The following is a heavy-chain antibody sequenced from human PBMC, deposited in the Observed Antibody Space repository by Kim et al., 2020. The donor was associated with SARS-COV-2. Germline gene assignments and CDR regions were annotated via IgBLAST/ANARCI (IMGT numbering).Heavy chain of an antibody. CDR3: ARRSGIAARTLPDY. V-gene: IGHV3-30*09. J-gene: IGHJ4*02. CDR2: IAYDGSNK. CDR1: GFTFSDYA. Sequence: GGSLRLSCAASGFTFSDYAMYWVRQAPGKGLEWLAVIAYDGSNKYYADSVKGRFAISRDNSKNTLFLQMNSLRAEDTAVYYCARRSGIAARTLPDYWGQGTLVTVSS. D-gene: IGHD6-6*01.